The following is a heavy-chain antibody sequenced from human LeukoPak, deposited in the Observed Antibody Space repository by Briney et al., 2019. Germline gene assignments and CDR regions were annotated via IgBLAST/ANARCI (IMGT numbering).Heavy chain of an antibody. V-gene: IGHV4-59*12. Sequence: SETLSLTCTVSGGSISSYYWSWIRQPPGKGLEWIGYIYYSGSTNYNPSLKSRVTISVDTSKNQFSLKLSSVTAADTAVYYCARDWGYCSSTSCSPVNDAFDIWGQGTMVTVSS. J-gene: IGHJ3*02. CDR1: GGSISSYY. D-gene: IGHD2-2*01. CDR2: IYYSGST. CDR3: ARDWGYCSSTSCSPVNDAFDI.